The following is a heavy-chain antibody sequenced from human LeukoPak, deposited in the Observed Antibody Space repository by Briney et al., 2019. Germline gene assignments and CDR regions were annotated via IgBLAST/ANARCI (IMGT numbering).Heavy chain of an antibody. D-gene: IGHD3/OR15-3a*01. V-gene: IGHV3-30*18. J-gene: IGHJ5*02. CDR2: ISYDGSNK. CDR1: GFTFSSYG. CDR3: AKGPADWLLYRWFDP. Sequence: GGSLRLSCAASGFTFSSYGMHWVRQAPGKGLEWVAVISYDGSNKYCADSVKGRFTISRDNSKNTLYLQMNSLRAEDTAVYYCAKGPADWLLYRWFDPWGQGTLVTVSS.